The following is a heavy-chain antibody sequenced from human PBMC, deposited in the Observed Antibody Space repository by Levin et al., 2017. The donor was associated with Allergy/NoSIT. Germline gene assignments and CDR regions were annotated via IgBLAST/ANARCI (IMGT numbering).Heavy chain of an antibody. Sequence: GESLKISCAASGFTFSSYGMHWVRQAPGKGLEWVAVISYDGSNKYYADSVKGRFTISRDNSKNTLYLQMNSLRAEDTAVYYCAKVAGRGWSDSVLDYWGQGTLVTVSS. D-gene: IGHD3-3*01. CDR1: GFTFSSYG. CDR2: ISYDGSNK. J-gene: IGHJ4*02. CDR3: AKVAGRGWSDSVLDY. V-gene: IGHV3-30*18.